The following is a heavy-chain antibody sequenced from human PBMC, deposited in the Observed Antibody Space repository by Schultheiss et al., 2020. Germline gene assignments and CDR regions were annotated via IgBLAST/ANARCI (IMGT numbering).Heavy chain of an antibody. CDR3: ARSMIVVVNWFDP. CDR1: GGSISSSNW. D-gene: IGHD3-22*01. V-gene: IGHV4-4*02. Sequence: SETLSLTCAVSGGSISSSNWWSWVRQPPGKGLEWIGEIYHSGSTNYNPSLKSRVTISVDKSKNQFSLKLSSVTAADTAVYYCARSMIVVVNWFDPWGQGTLVTVSS. J-gene: IGHJ5*02. CDR2: IYHSGST.